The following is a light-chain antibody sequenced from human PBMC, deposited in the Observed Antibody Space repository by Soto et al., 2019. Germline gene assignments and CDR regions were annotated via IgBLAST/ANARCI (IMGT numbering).Light chain of an antibody. J-gene: IGKJ2*01. CDR2: DVS. CDR1: QSISTR. Sequence: DIQMTQSPSTLSASVGDRVTITCRASQSISTRLAWYQQKPGKAPNLLIYDVSSLESGVPSRFSGGGSGTEFILTISSLQPDDFATYYCQQYNSYPRTFGQGTKLEIK. V-gene: IGKV1-5*01. CDR3: QQYNSYPRT.